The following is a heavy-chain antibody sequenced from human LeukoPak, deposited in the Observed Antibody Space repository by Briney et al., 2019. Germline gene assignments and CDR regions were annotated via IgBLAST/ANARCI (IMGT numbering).Heavy chain of an antibody. J-gene: IGHJ4*02. CDR2: VYPGDSDT. D-gene: IGHD2-15*01. CDR3: ARQRSCSSGTCYPDY. CDR1: GYSFTTYW. Sequence: GESLKISCKGSGYSFTTYWIGWARQMPGKGLEWMGIVYPGDSDTRYCPSFQGQVTISVDTSINTAYLQWSSLKASDTAMYYCARQRSCSSGTCYPDYWGQGTLVTVSS. V-gene: IGHV5-51*01.